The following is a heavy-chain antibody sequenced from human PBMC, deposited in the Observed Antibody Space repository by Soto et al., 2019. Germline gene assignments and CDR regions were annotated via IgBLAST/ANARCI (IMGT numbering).Heavy chain of an antibody. CDR2: INPNSGGT. CDR1: GYTFTGYY. J-gene: IGHJ6*02. V-gene: IGHV1-2*04. D-gene: IGHD2-2*01. Sequence: ASVKVSCKASGYTFTGYYMHWVRQAPGQGLEWMGWINPNSGGTNYAQKFQGWVTMTRDTSISTAYMELSRLRSDDTAVYYCARAYCSSTSCYVRGYYYYYGMDVWGQGTTVTVSS. CDR3: ARAYCSSTSCYVRGYYYYYGMDV.